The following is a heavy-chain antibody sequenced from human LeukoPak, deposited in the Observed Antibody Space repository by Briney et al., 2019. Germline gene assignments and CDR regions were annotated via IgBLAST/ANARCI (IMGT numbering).Heavy chain of an antibody. J-gene: IGHJ4*02. V-gene: IGHV3-30-3*01. D-gene: IGHD6-19*01. CDR1: GFTFSSSA. Sequence: PGGSLRLSCAASGFTFSSSAMHWVRQAPDKGLEWVAVISYDGSNKYYPDSVKGRFTISRDNSKNTLYLQMNSLSADDTAVYYCARDRASSGWYEGFDYWGQGTLVTVSS. CDR3: ARDRASSGWYEGFDY. CDR2: ISYDGSNK.